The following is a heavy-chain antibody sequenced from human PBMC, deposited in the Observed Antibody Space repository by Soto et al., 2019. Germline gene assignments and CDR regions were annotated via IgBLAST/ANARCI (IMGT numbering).Heavy chain of an antibody. CDR2: ISGSGGST. D-gene: IGHD5-18*01. J-gene: IGHJ4*02. V-gene: IGHV3-23*01. CDR1: GFTFSSYA. Sequence: GGSLRLSCAASGFTFSSYAMSWVRQAPGKGLEWVSAISGSGGSTYYADSVKGRFTISRDNSKNTLYLQMNSLRAEDTAVYYCAKGYDGGNSAQLRYYFDYWGQGTRVTVS. CDR3: AKGYDGGNSAQLRYYFDY.